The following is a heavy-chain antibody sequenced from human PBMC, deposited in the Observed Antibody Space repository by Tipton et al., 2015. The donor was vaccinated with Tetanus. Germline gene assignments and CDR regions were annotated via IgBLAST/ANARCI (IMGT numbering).Heavy chain of an antibody. V-gene: IGHV1-2*02. Sequence: QMQLVQSGAEVKKPGASVKVSCKASGYTFTGYYIYWVRQAPGQGLEWMGWIDPNSGGTNYAQKFQGRVTMTRDTSISTAYMELSSLRSDDTAVYYCARDRGDYIYYGMDVWGPGTTVTVS. CDR3: ARDRGDYIYYGMDV. CDR2: IDPNSGGT. CDR1: GYTFTGYY. J-gene: IGHJ6*02. D-gene: IGHD3-22*01.